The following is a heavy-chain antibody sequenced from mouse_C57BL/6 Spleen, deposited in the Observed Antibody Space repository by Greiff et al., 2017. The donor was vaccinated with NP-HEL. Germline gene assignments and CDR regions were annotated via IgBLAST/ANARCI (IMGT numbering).Heavy chain of an antibody. CDR2: IYPGDGDT. Sequence: QVQLQQSGPELVKPGASVKISCKASGYAFSSSWMNWVKQRPGKGLEWIGRIYPGDGDTNYNGKFKGKATLTADKSSSTAYMQLSSLTSEDSAVYFCAREGYGSSYGYYDGWGTGTTVTVSS. J-gene: IGHJ1*03. D-gene: IGHD1-1*01. CDR1: GYAFSSSW. CDR3: AREGYGSSYGYYDG. V-gene: IGHV1-82*01.